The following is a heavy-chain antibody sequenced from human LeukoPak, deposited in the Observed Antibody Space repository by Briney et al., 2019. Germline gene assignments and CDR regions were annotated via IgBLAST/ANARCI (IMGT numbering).Heavy chain of an antibody. CDR2: ISGYNGNT. CDR1: GYTFTSYG. J-gene: IGHJ3*02. V-gene: IGHV1-18*01. D-gene: IGHD2-2*01. Sequence: ASVKVSCKASGYTFTSYGISWVRQAPGQGLEWMGWISGYNGNTNYAQKVQGRVTMTTDTSTSTAYMELRSLRSDDTAVYYCARTHCGITSCSHDAFDIWGQGTWSPSL. CDR3: ARTHCGITSCSHDAFDI.